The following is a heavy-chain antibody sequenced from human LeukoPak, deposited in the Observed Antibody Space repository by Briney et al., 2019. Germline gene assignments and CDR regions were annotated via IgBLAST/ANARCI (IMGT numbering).Heavy chain of an antibody. CDR2: TNDRGGNR. V-gene: IGHV3-23*01. Sequence: GGSLRLSCAASGFTFCSYWMHWVRQAPGKGLEWVSATNDRGGNRYYADSVKGRFTISRDNSKNTLYLQMNSLRAEDTAVYYCARRGESTNYGDYRFDSWGQGTLVTVSS. D-gene: IGHD4-17*01. CDR1: GFTFCSYW. CDR3: ARRGESTNYGDYRFDS. J-gene: IGHJ4*02.